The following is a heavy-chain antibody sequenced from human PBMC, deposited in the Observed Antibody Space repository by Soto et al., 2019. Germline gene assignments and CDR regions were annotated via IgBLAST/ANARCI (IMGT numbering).Heavy chain of an antibody. J-gene: IGHJ4*02. CDR3: ARVTYYDFWSSWPYYFDY. CDR2: INGGGSEK. D-gene: IGHD3-3*01. Sequence: GGSLILSCGASGLTFSNYAMTWVRRAPGEGLEWVADINGGGSEKYYVDSVKGRFSISRDNAKNSLYLQMNSLRAEDTAVYYCARVTYYDFWSSWPYYFDYWGQGTLVTVSS. CDR1: GLTFSNYA. V-gene: IGHV3-7*01.